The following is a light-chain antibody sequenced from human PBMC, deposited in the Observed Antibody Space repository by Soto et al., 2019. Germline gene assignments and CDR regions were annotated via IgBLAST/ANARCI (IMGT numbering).Light chain of an antibody. Sequence: EIVLTQSPATLSLSPGERATLYCRASQSVSSYLAWYQQKPDQAPRLLIYDASNRATGIPARFSGSGSGTDFTLTISSLEPEDFAVYYCQQRSNWPTFGQGTRREIK. CDR3: QQRSNWPT. J-gene: IGKJ5*01. V-gene: IGKV3-11*01. CDR2: DAS. CDR1: QSVSSY.